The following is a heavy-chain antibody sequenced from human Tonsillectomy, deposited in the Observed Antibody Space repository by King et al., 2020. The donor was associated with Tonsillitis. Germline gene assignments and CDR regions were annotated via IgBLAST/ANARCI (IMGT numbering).Heavy chain of an antibody. J-gene: IGHJ3*02. CDR1: GYTFTSYA. Sequence: QLVQSGAEVKKPGASVKVSCKASGYTFTSYAISWVRQAPGQGLEWMGWISAYNGNTNYAQKFQGRVTMTTDTSTGTAYMDLRRLGSDDTAVYYCVRADDSSGYYNAFDIWGQGTMVTVSS. D-gene: IGHD3-22*01. CDR2: ISAYNGNT. CDR3: VRADDSSGYYNAFDI. V-gene: IGHV1-18*04.